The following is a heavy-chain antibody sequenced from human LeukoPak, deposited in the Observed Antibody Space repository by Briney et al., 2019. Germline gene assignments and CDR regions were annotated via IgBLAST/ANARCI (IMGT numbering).Heavy chain of an antibody. CDR2: ISTSGST. J-gene: IGHJ5*02. CDR3: ARXXXXXXGENWFDP. CDR1: GGSFSGYF. V-gene: IGHV4-59*10. Sequence: SETLSLTCAVYGGSFSGYFWNWIRQPAGKGLEWIGRISTSGSTNYNPSLKSRVTMSVDTSKSQFSLSLRSVTAADTAVYYCARXXXXXXGENWFDPWGQGTLXT.